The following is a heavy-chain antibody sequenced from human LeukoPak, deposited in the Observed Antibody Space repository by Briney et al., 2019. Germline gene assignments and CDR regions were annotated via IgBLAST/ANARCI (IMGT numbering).Heavy chain of an antibody. V-gene: IGHV4-61*02. J-gene: IGHJ4*02. Sequence: PSETLSLTCTVSGGSISSGSYFWSWIRQSAGRGLEWIGRIDSSGNTNYNPSLKSRVIMSLDTSKNQFSLKLSSVTAADTAVYYCARTTRRYFDWLLSSHFDYWGQGTLVTVSS. CDR2: IDSSGNT. CDR1: GGSISSGSYF. D-gene: IGHD3-9*01. CDR3: ARTTRRYFDWLLSSHFDY.